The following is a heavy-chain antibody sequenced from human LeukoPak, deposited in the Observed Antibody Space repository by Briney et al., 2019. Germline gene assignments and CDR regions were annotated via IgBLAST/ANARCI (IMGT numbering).Heavy chain of an antibody. Sequence: TSETLSLTCTVSGGSISSSSYYWGWIRQPPGKGLEWIGNIYYSGSTYYNPSLKSRVTISLDTSKNQFSLKLSSVTAADTAVYYCASVRRGFGESSKYYAYYYMGVWGKGTTVTISS. CDR2: IYYSGST. J-gene: IGHJ6*03. CDR3: ASVRRGFGESSKYYAYYYMGV. CDR1: GGSISSSSYY. V-gene: IGHV4-39*01. D-gene: IGHD3-10*01.